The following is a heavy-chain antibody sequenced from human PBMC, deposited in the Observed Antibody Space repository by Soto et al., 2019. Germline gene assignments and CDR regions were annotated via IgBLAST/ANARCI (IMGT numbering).Heavy chain of an antibody. V-gene: IGHV3-15*01. Sequence: EVQLVESGGGLVKPGGSLRLSCAASGFTFSNAWLSWVRQAPGKGLEWVGRIKSKTDGGTTDYAAPVKGRFTISRDDSKNTLYLQMNSLKTEDTAVYYCTTVPYSSSSTYYYYYYMDVWGKGTTVTVSS. CDR3: TTVPYSSSSTYYYYYYMDV. J-gene: IGHJ6*03. CDR1: GFTFSNAW. D-gene: IGHD6-6*01. CDR2: IKSKTDGGTT.